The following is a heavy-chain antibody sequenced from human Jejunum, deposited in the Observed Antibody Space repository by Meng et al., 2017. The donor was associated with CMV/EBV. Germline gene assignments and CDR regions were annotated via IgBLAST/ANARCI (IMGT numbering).Heavy chain of an antibody. J-gene: IGHJ4*02. CDR2: IYWDNDK. CDR1: GFSLSTSGVG. Sequence: QITLKESGPSRVKPTQTLALTCTFSGFSLSTSGVGVGWIRQSPGKALEWLAVIYWDNDKRYSPSLKSRLTITKDTSKNQVVLTMTNMDPVDTATYYCAHSTQRSGQRLSFDYWGQGTLVTVSS. V-gene: IGHV2-5*02. D-gene: IGHD3-3*01. CDR3: AHSTQRSGQRLSFDY.